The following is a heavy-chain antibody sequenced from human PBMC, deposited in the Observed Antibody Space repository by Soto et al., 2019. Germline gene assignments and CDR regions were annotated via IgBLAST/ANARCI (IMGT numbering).Heavy chain of an antibody. D-gene: IGHD3-16*01. CDR2: INSFSETT. J-gene: IGHJ5*02. Sequence: QVQLVQSGAEVKKPGSSVKVSCKASGGTFSSYGVTWLRQAPGQGLEWVGGINSFSETTNYAQRFQGRVTITSDESKSTAYMELIILRSEDTDVYYCVRPGLKRGSSWFDTWGQGTLVIASA. CDR1: GGTFSSYG. CDR3: VRPGLKRGSSWFDT. V-gene: IGHV1-69*01.